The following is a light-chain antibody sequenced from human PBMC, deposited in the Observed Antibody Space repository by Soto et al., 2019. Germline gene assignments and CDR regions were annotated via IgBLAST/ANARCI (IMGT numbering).Light chain of an antibody. V-gene: IGKV3-11*01. CDR3: QQRRNTPPWT. CDR1: QSVSSY. Sequence: LSLPPEEGATLSCRASQSVSSYLAWYQQKPGQAPRLLIFDASNRATGIPARVSGSGAETDFPLTISTLKPEDVSGDYYQQRRNTPPWTLGQGTKLEIK. CDR2: DAS. J-gene: IGKJ1*01.